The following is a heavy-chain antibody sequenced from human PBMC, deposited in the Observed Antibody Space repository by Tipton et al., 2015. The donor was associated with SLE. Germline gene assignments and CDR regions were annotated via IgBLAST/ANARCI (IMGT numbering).Heavy chain of an antibody. CDR1: GFSFSRSW. D-gene: IGHD2-15*01. V-gene: IGHV3-7*01. CDR3: ARDVRGGTWWDY. CDR2: IKQDGTEE. Sequence: SLRLSCVASGFSFSRSWMSWVRQAPGKGLEWVANIKQDGTEEYYVDSVKGRFTISRDNAKNSLFLQMNSLRAEDTAVYYCARDVRGGTWWDYWGQGMLVTVSS. J-gene: IGHJ4*02.